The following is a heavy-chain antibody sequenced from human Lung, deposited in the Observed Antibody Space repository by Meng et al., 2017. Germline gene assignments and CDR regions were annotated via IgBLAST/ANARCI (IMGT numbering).Heavy chain of an antibody. CDR3: ARGPTTMAHDFDY. CDR1: GGSFSDYY. J-gene: IGHJ4*02. Sequence: QVQLQQWGAGLLKPSGPPSLTCVVSGGSFSDYYWSWIRQPPGKGLEWIGEINHSGSTNYNPSLESRATISVDTSQNNLSLKLSSVTAADSAVYYCARGPTTMAHDFDYWGQGTLVTVSS. V-gene: IGHV4-34*01. CDR2: INHSGST. D-gene: IGHD4-11*01.